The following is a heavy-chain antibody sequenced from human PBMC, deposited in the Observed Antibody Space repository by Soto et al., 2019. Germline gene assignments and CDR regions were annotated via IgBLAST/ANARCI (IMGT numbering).Heavy chain of an antibody. J-gene: IGHJ4*02. CDR1: GYTFTSYY. Sequence: QVQLVQSGAEVKKPGASVKVSCQASGYTFTSYYVNWLRQTTGHGLEWMGWIRPDSGDTGYAQKFQGRVTMTRDTSTNTAYMELNSLTSEDPAVYYCARAPYHYGSGTYWVFWGQGTLVTVSS. CDR3: ARAPYHYGSGTYWVF. CDR2: IRPDSGDT. D-gene: IGHD3-10*01. V-gene: IGHV1-8*01.